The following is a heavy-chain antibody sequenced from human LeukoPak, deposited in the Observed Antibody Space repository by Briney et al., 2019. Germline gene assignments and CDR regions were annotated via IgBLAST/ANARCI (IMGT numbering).Heavy chain of an antibody. Sequence: SETLSLTCTVSGGSISSYYWSWIRQPPGKGLEWIGYIYYSGSTNYNPSLKSRATISVDTSKNQFSLKLSSVTAADTAVYYCARALEWLEDAFDIWGQGTMVTVSS. CDR2: IYYSGST. CDR1: GGSISSYY. CDR3: ARALEWLEDAFDI. V-gene: IGHV4-59*01. D-gene: IGHD3-3*01. J-gene: IGHJ3*02.